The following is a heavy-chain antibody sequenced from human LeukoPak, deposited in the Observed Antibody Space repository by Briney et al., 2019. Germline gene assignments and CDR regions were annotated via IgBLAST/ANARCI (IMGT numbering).Heavy chain of an antibody. CDR1: GGSINNYY. D-gene: IGHD6-19*01. Sequence: SETLSLTCTVSGGSINNYYWSWIRQPAAKGLEWIGRIYTSGNTNYNPSLKSRVTMSVDTSKNQFSLKLSSVTAADTAVYYCARCGAVAGCWIDIWGQGTMVTVSS. CDR3: ARCGAVAGCWIDI. CDR2: IYTSGNT. J-gene: IGHJ3*02. V-gene: IGHV4-4*07.